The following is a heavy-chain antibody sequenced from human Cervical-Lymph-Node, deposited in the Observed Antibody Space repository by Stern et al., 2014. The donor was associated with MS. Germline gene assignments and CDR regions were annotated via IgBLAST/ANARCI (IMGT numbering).Heavy chain of an antibody. Sequence: AQLMESGGGVFPPGTSLRLSCAASGFSFSTTAMHWFRQAPGKGLEWVALISYDGSNKPYADSVRGRFTIYRDNSRNTLYLQMNSLRDEDSAVYHCAKEAGCPNGVCYPDYWGQGTLLTVSS. CDR1: GFSFSTTA. CDR2: ISYDGSNK. V-gene: IGHV3-30-3*01. J-gene: IGHJ4*02. CDR3: AKEAGCPNGVCYPDY. D-gene: IGHD2-8*01.